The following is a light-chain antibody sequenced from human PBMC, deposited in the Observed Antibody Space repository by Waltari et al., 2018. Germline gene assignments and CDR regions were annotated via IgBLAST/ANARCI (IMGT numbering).Light chain of an antibody. V-gene: IGKV2-28*01. J-gene: IGKJ4*01. CDR2: SVS. Sequence: EIVMTQTPVSLPVTPGESASMSCRSTQSILDSDGYTHLHWYLQKPGQSPQLLIYSVSNRASGVPDRFGGSGSATDFILKITRAEAEDVGTYYCMQTLQTPLTFGGGTMLEIK. CDR1: QSILDSDGYTH. CDR3: MQTLQTPLT.